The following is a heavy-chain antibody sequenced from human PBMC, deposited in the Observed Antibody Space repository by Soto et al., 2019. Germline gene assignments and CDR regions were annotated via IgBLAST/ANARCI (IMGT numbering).Heavy chain of an antibody. D-gene: IGHD2-2*01. CDR3: ARESAALNWFDP. V-gene: IGHV3-48*02. CDR1: GFTFSSYS. Sequence: GGSLRLSCAASGFTFSSYSMNWVRQAPGKGLEWVSYISSSSTIYYADSVKGRFTISRDNAKNSLYLQMNSLRDEDTAVYYCARESAALNWFDPWGQGTLVTVS. J-gene: IGHJ5*02. CDR2: ISSSSTI.